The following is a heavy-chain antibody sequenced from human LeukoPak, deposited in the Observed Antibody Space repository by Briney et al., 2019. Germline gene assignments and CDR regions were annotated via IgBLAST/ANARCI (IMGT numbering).Heavy chain of an antibody. CDR1: GFTFSSYA. CDR3: AKYVWELIDAFDI. J-gene: IGHJ3*02. CDR2: ISGSGGST. V-gene: IGHV3-23*01. D-gene: IGHD1-26*01. Sequence: GGSLRLSCSASGFTFSSYAMSWVRQAPGKGLEWVSAISGSGGSTYYADSVKGRFTISRDNSKNTLYLQMNSLRAEDTAVYYCAKYVWELIDAFDIWGQGTMVTVSS.